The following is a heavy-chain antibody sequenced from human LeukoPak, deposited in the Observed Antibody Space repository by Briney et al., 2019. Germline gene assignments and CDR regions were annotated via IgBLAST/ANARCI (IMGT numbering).Heavy chain of an antibody. CDR3: ARALPYCSSTSCYEVYFDY. CDR2: ISSSGSTI. D-gene: IGHD2-2*01. Sequence: PGGSLRLSCAASGFTFSSYEMNWVRQAPGKGLEWVSYISSSGSTIYYADSVKGRFTISRGNAKNSLYLQMNSLRAEDTAVYYCARALPYCSSTSCYEVYFDYWGQGTLVTVSS. J-gene: IGHJ4*02. V-gene: IGHV3-48*03. CDR1: GFTFSSYE.